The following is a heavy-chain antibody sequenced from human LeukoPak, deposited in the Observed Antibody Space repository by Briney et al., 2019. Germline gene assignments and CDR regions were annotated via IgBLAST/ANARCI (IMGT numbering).Heavy chain of an antibody. Sequence: SETLSLTCTVSGYSISSGYYWGWIRQPPGKGLEWSGSFFHSGSTYYNPSLKSRVTISVDTSKNQFSLKLSSVTAADTAVYYCARAVGSGSFQTYYYYMDVWGKGTTVTISS. CDR3: ARAVGSGSFQTYYYYMDV. D-gene: IGHD3-10*01. CDR2: FFHSGST. V-gene: IGHV4-38-2*02. J-gene: IGHJ6*03. CDR1: GYSISSGYY.